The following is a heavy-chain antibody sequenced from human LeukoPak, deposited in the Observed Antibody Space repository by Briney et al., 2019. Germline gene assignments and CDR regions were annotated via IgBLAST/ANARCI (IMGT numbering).Heavy chain of an antibody. CDR3: ARDIVNGPFVTSLES. CDR2: ISSDGNTE. J-gene: IGHJ4*02. CDR1: GFSLTTYP. V-gene: IGHV3-48*03. Sequence: PGGSLRLSCAASGFSLTTYPMNWIRQVPGKGLEWVSHISSDGNTEYSADSVRVRFTMSRDNAKNSLDLHMNSLRTEDTAVYYCARDIVNGPFVTSLESWGQGALVTVSS. D-gene: IGHD2-8*01.